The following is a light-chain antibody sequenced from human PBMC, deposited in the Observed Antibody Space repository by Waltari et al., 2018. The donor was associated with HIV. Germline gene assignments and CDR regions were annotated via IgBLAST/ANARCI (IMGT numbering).Light chain of an antibody. CDR2: GAS. CDR3: QQFRSLPLT. CDR1: EDIVTF. Sequence: IQLSQSPSSLSASMGSYITLTYQANEDIVTFFNWYQQKPGKTPKLLIYGASNLQSGVPSRFSGSGSGTFFSLTITSPRPEDAAIYYCQQFRSLPLTFGQGTKLDIK. V-gene: IGKV1-33*01. J-gene: IGKJ2*01.